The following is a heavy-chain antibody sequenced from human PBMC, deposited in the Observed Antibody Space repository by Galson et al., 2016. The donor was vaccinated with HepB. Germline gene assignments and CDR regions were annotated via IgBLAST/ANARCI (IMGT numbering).Heavy chain of an antibody. CDR2: ISWNSGRI. CDR3: AKATSGSAYGSRYFQH. V-gene: IGHV3-9*01. Sequence: SLRLSCATSGFTFNDYAVHWVRQAPGKGLEWVSGISWNSGRIDYADSVKGRFTVFRDNAKNSLYLQINSLRAEDTALYYCAKATSGSAYGSRYFQHWGQGTLVTVSS. D-gene: IGHD3-10*01. J-gene: IGHJ1*01. CDR1: GFTFNDYA.